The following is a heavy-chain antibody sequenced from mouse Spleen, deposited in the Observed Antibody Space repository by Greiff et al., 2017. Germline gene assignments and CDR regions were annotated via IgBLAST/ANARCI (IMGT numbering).Heavy chain of an antibody. Sequence: VQLVESGAELARPGASVKLSCKASGYTFTSYGISWVKQRTGQGLEWIGEIYPRSGNTYYNEKFKGKDTLTADKSSSTAYMELRSLTSEDSAVYFCARKADGSFDYWGQGTTLTVSS. CDR1: GYTFTSYG. CDR2: IYPRSGNT. J-gene: IGHJ2*01. CDR3: ARKADGSFDY. D-gene: IGHD1-1*02. V-gene: IGHV1-81*01.